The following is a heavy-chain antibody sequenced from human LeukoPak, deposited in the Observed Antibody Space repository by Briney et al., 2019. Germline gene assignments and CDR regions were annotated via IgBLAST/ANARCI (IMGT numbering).Heavy chain of an antibody. Sequence: GGSLRLSCAASGFTFSSCGMHWVRQAPGKGLEWVAFIRYDGSNKYYADSVKGRFTISRDNSKNTLYLQMNSLRAEDTAVYYCAKGLYGSGSYFDYWGQGTLVTVSS. J-gene: IGHJ4*02. CDR2: IRYDGSNK. D-gene: IGHD3-10*01. CDR3: AKGLYGSGSYFDY. V-gene: IGHV3-30*02. CDR1: GFTFSSCG.